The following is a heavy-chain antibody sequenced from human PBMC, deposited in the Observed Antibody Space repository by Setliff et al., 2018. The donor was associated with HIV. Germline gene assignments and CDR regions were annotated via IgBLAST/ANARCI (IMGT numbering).Heavy chain of an antibody. CDR1: GYSFTKYV. Sequence: GASVKVSCKASGYSFTKYVMHWVRQAPGQRLEWMGWITAGNGDTKYSQKFQDRVTLTSDMSANTVYMDLTTLRSEDTAVYYCASPMFYDGKVVWGQGTPVTVSS. D-gene: IGHD3-22*01. CDR2: ITAGNGDT. CDR3: ASPMFYDGKVV. J-gene: IGHJ4*02. V-gene: IGHV1-3*01.